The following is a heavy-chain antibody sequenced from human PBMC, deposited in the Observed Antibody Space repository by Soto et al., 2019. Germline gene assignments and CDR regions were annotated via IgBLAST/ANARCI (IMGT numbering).Heavy chain of an antibody. CDR3: ARGYYDSTTYYSFFNY. CDR1: GGSISSGSYY. CDR2: VFYSGST. V-gene: IGHV4-39*07. J-gene: IGHJ4*02. D-gene: IGHD3-22*01. Sequence: SETLSLTCTVSGGSISSGSYYWGWVRQPPGKGLEWIGSVFYSGSTRYNPSLESRITISVDTSKNQFSLKLRSVTAADTAVYYCARGYYDSTTYYSFFNYWGQGTLVTVSS.